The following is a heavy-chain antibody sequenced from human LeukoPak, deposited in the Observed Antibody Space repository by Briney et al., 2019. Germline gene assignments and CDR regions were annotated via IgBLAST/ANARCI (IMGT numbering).Heavy chain of an antibody. J-gene: IGHJ6*02. CDR2: MNPNSGNT. CDR1: GYTFTSYD. CDR3: ARDRDFWSGYQVPLYYYYYGMDV. D-gene: IGHD3-3*01. Sequence: GASVKVSCKASGYTFTSYDINWVRQATGQGLEWMGWMNPNSGNTGYAQKFQGRVTMTRNTSISTAYMELSSLRSEDTAVYYCARDRDFWSGYQVPLYYYYYGMDVWGQGTTVTVSS. V-gene: IGHV1-8*01.